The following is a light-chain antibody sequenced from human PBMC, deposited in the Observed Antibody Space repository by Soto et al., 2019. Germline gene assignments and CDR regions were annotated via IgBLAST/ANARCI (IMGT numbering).Light chain of an antibody. CDR2: AAS. CDR3: QQRYNWPPA. V-gene: IGKV1-39*01. CDR1: QSISSY. Sequence: DIQMTQSPSSLSASVGDRVTITCRASQSISSYLNWYQQKPGKAPKLLIYAASSLQSGVPSRFSGSGSGTDFTLTISSLQPEDFALYYCQQRYNWPPAFGQGTKLEIK. J-gene: IGKJ2*01.